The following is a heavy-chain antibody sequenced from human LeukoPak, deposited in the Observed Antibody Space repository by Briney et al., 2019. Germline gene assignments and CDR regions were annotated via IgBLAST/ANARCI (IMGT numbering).Heavy chain of an antibody. CDR3: ARGKLYYYDSSGYYY. J-gene: IGHJ4*02. V-gene: IGHV1-2*02. Sequence: ASVKVSCKASGYTFTGYYMHWVRQAPGQGLEWMGWINPNSGGTNYAQKFQGRVTMTRDTSTSTVYMELSSLRSEDTAVYYCARGKLYYYDSSGYYYWGQGTLVTVSS. CDR2: INPNSGGT. CDR1: GYTFTGYY. D-gene: IGHD3-22*01.